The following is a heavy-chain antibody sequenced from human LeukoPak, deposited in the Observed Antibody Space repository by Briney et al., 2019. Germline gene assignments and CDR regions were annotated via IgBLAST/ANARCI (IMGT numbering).Heavy chain of an antibody. CDR2: VSGSGGTT. CDR3: ARDRYYDSSGYYYSDY. V-gene: IGHV3-23*01. J-gene: IGHJ4*02. Sequence: GGSLRLSCVASGFMFSSYAMSWVRQAPGKGLEWVSSVSGSGGTTYYADSVKGRLTISRDNSKNTLYLQMNSLRAEDTAVYYCARDRYYDSSGYYYSDYWGQGTPVTVSS. CDR1: GFMFSSYA. D-gene: IGHD3-22*01.